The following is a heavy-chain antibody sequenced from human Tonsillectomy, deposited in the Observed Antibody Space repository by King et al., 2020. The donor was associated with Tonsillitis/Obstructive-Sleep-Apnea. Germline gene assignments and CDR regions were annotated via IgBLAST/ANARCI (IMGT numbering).Heavy chain of an antibody. CDR2: INPNSGGT. D-gene: IGHD2-2*01. J-gene: IGHJ5*02. CDR3: AGYEVVPAAIWFDP. CDR1: GYTFTGYY. V-gene: IGHV1-2*06. Sequence: VQLVESGAEVKKPGASVKVSCKASGYTFTGYYMHWVRQAPGQGVEWMGRINPNSGGTNYEQKFQGRVTMTRDTSISTAYMELSRLRSDDTAAYYCAGYEVVPAAIWFDPWGQGTLVTVSS.